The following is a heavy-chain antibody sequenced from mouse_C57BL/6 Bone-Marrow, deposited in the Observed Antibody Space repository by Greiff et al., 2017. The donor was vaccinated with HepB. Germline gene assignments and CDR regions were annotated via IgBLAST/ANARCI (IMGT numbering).Heavy chain of an antibody. CDR2: IDPANGNT. D-gene: IGHD1-1*01. Sequence: VQLQQSVAELVRPGASVKLSCTASGFNIKNTYMHWVKQRPEQGLEWIGRIDPANGNTKYAPKFQGKATITANTSSNTAYLQLSSLTSEDTAIYYCARYDYGSSSWFAYWGQGTLVTVSA. CDR3: ARYDYGSSSWFAY. CDR1: GFNIKNTY. J-gene: IGHJ3*01. V-gene: IGHV14-3*01.